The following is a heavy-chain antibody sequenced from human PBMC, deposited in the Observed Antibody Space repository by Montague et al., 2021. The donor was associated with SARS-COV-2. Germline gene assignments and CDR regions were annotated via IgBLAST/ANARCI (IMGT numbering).Heavy chain of an antibody. CDR1: GFTFGEHA. V-gene: IGHV3-9*01. CDR2: ITWDSGTL. Sequence: SLRLSCAASGFTFGEHAMHWVRQAPGKGPEWISGITWDSGTLDYADSVKGRFTISRDNAKNSLYLQMNSLRVEDTAVYYCSKDFDYYDSSGYFDYWGQGTLVTVSS. J-gene: IGHJ4*02. CDR3: SKDFDYYDSSGYFDY. D-gene: IGHD3-22*01.